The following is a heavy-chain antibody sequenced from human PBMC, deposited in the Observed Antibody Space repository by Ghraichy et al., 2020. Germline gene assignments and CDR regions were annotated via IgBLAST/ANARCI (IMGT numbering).Heavy chain of an antibody. J-gene: IGHJ4*02. V-gene: IGHV3-74*01. CDR2: IKNDGSST. CDR3: ARTRGTTTVDY. CDR1: GFTFSSYW. Sequence: GGSLRLSCAASGFTFSSYWMHWVRQVPGKGLVWVSRIKNDGSSTSYADSVKGRFTISRDNAKNTLFLQMNSLRAEDSAVDYCARTRGTTTVDYWGQGTLVTVSS. D-gene: IGHD1-1*01.